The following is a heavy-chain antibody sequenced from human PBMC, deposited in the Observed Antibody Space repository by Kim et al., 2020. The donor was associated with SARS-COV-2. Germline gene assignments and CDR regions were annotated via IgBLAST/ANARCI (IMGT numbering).Heavy chain of an antibody. CDR2: IDPSDSYT. V-gene: IGHV5-10-1*01. J-gene: IGHJ1*01. D-gene: IGHD3-22*01. Sequence: GESLKISCKGSGYSFTTYWINWVRQMPGKGLEWMGRIDPSDSYTNYSPSFQGHVTISADKSISTAYLQWSGLKASDTAMYYCARGDYYDNSDYSDLSEYFQQWGQGTQVTVSS. CDR1: GYSFTTYW. CDR3: ARGDYYDNSDYSDLSEYFQQ.